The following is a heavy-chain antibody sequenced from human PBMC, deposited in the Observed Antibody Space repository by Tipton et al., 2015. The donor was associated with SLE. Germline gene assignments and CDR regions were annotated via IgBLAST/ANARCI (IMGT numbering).Heavy chain of an antibody. Sequence: SLRLSCAASGFTFSNYGMHWVRQAPGKGLEWVAFIRYDGSNKYYADSVKGRFTISRDNYKNTLYLQMNSLRAEDTAVYYCARGTIFGVVRNWFDPWGQGTLVTVSS. CDR3: ARGTIFGVVRNWFDP. CDR2: IRYDGSNK. D-gene: IGHD3-3*01. V-gene: IGHV3-30*02. CDR1: GFTFSNYG. J-gene: IGHJ5*02.